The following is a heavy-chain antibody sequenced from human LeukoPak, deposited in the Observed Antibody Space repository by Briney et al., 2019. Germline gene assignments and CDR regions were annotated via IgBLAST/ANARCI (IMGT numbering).Heavy chain of an antibody. J-gene: IGHJ3*02. V-gene: IGHV1-18*01. CDR2: ISAYNGNT. Sequence: ASVKVSCKASGYTFTSYGISWVRQAPGQGLEWMGWISAYNGNTNYAQKLQGRVTITADKSTSTAYMELSSLRSEDTAVYYCARDSTPYCSSTSCHPFDIWGQGTMVTVSS. CDR1: GYTFTSYG. CDR3: ARDSTPYCSSTSCHPFDI. D-gene: IGHD2-2*01.